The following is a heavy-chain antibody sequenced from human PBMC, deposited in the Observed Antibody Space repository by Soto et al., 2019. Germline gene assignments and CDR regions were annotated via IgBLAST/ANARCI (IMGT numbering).Heavy chain of an antibody. Sequence: QVQLVQSGAEAKKPGASLKVSCQASGYTFSDYYIHWVRQAPGQGLEWMGWIDGDTGDTKYAQKFQGWVTMTRDTSINTAYMELSRLKSDDTAVYYCARKPNNGRPGVYGMDVWGQGTTVAVSS. CDR1: GYTFSDYY. CDR3: ARKPNNGRPGVYGMDV. J-gene: IGHJ6*02. D-gene: IGHD1-26*01. V-gene: IGHV1-2*04. CDR2: IDGDTGDT.